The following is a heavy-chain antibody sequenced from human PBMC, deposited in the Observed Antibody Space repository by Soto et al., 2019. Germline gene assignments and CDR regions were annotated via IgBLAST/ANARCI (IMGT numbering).Heavy chain of an antibody. D-gene: IGHD2-2*01. CDR1: GYTITSYG. Sequence: AAVKLSCKASGYTITSYGISWVRQAPGQGLEWMGWISAYNGNTNYAQKLQGRVTMTTDTSTSTAYMELRSLRSDDTAVYYCARDIVVVLAAGGSAHYYVMAFCGQGTTVTVS. J-gene: IGHJ6*02. CDR2: ISAYNGNT. V-gene: IGHV1-18*01. CDR3: ARDIVVVLAAGGSAHYYVMAF.